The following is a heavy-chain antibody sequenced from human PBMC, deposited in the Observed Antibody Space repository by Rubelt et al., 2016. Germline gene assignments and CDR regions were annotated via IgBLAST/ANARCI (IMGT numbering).Heavy chain of an antibody. CDR1: GGSITNYF. CDR2: IYYSGST. Sequence: QVRLQESGPGLVKPSGTLSLTCTVSGGSITNYFWNWIRQPPGKGLERIGKIYYSGSTNYNPSLKSRVTISVDTSKNQFSLKLSSGTAADTAGYYCARVRSSATMAPYYFDYWGQGTLVTVSS. J-gene: IGHJ4*02. D-gene: IGHD6-25*01. V-gene: IGHV4-59*08. CDR3: ARVRSSATMAPYYFDY.